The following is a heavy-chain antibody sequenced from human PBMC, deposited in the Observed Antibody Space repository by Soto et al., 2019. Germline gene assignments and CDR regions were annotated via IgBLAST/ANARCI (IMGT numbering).Heavy chain of an antibody. D-gene: IGHD2-15*01. CDR3: ARDPANLALAVAYFDS. CDR2: ISHTGRT. J-gene: IGHJ4*02. CDR1: GGSFKSGSYS. Sequence: SETLSLTCTVSGGSFKSGSYSWSWIRQPPGKGLEWIGSISHTGRTSYNPSLKSRVSISVDTSKNQFSLTLTSVTAADTAVYYCARDPANLALAVAYFDSWGQGTLVTVSS. V-gene: IGHV4-39*07.